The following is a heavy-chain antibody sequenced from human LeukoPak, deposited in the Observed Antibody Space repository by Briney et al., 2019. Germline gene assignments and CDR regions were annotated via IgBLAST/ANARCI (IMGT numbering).Heavy chain of an antibody. V-gene: IGHV1-18*01. CDR3: ARLIVVVPAAPNWFAP. Sequence: GASVKVSCKASGYTFTSYGISWVRQAPGQGLEWMGWISAYNGNTNYAQKLQGRVTMTTDTSTSTAYMDLRSLRSDDTAVYYCARLIVVVPAAPNWFAPWGQGTLVTVSS. J-gene: IGHJ5*02. CDR2: ISAYNGNT. D-gene: IGHD2-2*01. CDR1: GYTFTSYG.